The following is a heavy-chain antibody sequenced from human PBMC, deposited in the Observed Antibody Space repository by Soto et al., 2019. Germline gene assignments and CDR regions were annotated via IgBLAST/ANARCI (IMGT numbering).Heavy chain of an antibody. CDR3: AKANTAHYYFDY. V-gene: IGHV1-46*01. CDR1: GYTFTNYY. D-gene: IGHD2-21*02. CDR2: INPSSGST. J-gene: IGHJ4*02. Sequence: QVQLVQSGAEVKKHGASVKVSCKASGYTFTNYYMHWVRQAPGQGLEWMGIINPSSGSTTYAQKFQGRVTMTRDTSTTTGYMELSSLISEDTAIYYCAKANTAHYYFDYWGQGTLVTVSS.